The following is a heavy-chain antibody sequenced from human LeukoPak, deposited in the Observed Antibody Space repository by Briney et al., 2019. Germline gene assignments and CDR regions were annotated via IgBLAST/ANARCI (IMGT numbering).Heavy chain of an antibody. V-gene: IGHV1-18*01. CDR2: ISAYNGNT. CDR3: ARDPPSGVWFGKNHYYYGMDV. CDR1: GYTFTSYG. D-gene: IGHD3-10*01. Sequence: ASVKVSCKASGYTFTSYGISWVRQAPGQGLEWMGWISAYNGNTNYAQKLQGRVTMTTDTSTSTAYMELRSLRSDDTAVYYCARDPPSGVWFGKNHYYYGMDVWGQGTTVTVSS. J-gene: IGHJ6*02.